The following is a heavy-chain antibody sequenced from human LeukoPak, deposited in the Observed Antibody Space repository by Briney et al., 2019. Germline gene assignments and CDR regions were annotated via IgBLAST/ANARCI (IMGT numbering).Heavy chain of an antibody. Sequence: GRSLRLSCAASGFTFSNFGMYWVRQAPGKGLEWVAVISYDGTNKYYADSVKGRFTLSRDNAQNTLYLQMNSLRPEDTAIYYCAKKATGGSGKGNFDYWGQGTLVTVSS. CDR1: GFTFSNFG. D-gene: IGHD3-10*01. V-gene: IGHV3-30*18. J-gene: IGHJ4*02. CDR3: AKKATGGSGKGNFDY. CDR2: ISYDGTNK.